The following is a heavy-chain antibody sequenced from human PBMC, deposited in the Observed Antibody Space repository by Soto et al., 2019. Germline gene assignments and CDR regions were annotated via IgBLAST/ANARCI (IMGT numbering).Heavy chain of an antibody. Sequence: GGSLRLSCAASGFPFSDYWMHWVRQAPGKGLVWVSQIKGDGSNIKYADSVKGRFTISRDNAKNTLYLQMNSLRAEDTAVYYCARDNSGPIMFEYWGQGNLVTVSS. CDR3: ARDNSGPIMFEY. CDR1: GFPFSDYW. D-gene: IGHD6-19*01. CDR2: IKGDGSNI. V-gene: IGHV3-74*03. J-gene: IGHJ4*02.